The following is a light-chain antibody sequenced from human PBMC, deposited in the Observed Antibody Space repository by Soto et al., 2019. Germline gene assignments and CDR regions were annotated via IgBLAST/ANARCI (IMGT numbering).Light chain of an antibody. J-gene: IGKJ4*01. Sequence: IQLTQSPYSLSASVGERVTLTCLASQSISTYLHWYQQKPGKAPNLLIYAASTLQSGVPSRFSGSGSGTDFTLTISSLQPEDFATYFCQHGYSTPLTFGGGTKVDIK. CDR3: QHGYSTPLT. V-gene: IGKV1-39*01. CDR1: QSISTY. CDR2: AAS.